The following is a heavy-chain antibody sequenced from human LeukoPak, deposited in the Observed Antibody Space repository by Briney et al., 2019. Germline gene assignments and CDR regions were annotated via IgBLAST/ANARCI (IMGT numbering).Heavy chain of an antibody. J-gene: IGHJ4*02. D-gene: IGHD3-10*01. Sequence: NTSETLSLTCSVSTYSISSAYYWGWIRQPPGKGLQWIGSIYHSGSTSYNPSLKSRVTISVDTSKNQFSLKLSSVTAADTAVYYCARHRRENSGSYYTYYFDYWGQGTLVTVSS. CDR1: TYSISSAYY. V-gene: IGHV4-38-2*02. CDR3: ARHRRENSGSYYTYYFDY. CDR2: IYHSGST.